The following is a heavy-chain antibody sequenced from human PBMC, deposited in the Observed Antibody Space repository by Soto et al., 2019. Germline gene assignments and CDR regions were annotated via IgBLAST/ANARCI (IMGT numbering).Heavy chain of an antibody. CDR2: MNPNSGNT. CDR1: GYTFTSYD. Sequence: ASVKVSCKASGYTFTSYDINWVRQATGQGLEWMGWMNPNSGNTGYAQKFQGRVTMTRNTSISTAYMELSSLRSEDTAVYYCAVLSRQVDTAAHAWYMDVWGKGTTVTVSS. J-gene: IGHJ6*03. V-gene: IGHV1-8*01. CDR3: AVLSRQVDTAAHAWYMDV. D-gene: IGHD5-18*01.